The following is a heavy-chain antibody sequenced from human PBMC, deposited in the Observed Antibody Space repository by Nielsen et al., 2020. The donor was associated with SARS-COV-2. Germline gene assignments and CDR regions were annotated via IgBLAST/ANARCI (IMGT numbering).Heavy chain of an antibody. D-gene: IGHD6-25*01. CDR2: VSAYNGNT. J-gene: IGHJ4*02. CDR3: ATGLGSGYYNY. CDR1: GYTFHKFA. Sequence: ASVKVSCKTSGYTFHKFALNWVRQAPGQGLEWMGWVSAYNGNTNNAQKFQGRVTMTIDTSTSTAYVELRSLRSDDTAVYYCATGLGSGYYNYWGQGSLVTVSS. V-gene: IGHV1-18*01.